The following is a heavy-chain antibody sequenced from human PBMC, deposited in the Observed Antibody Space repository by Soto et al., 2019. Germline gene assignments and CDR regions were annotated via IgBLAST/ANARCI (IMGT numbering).Heavy chain of an antibody. V-gene: IGHV3-30-3*01. CDR2: ISFEGSNE. J-gene: IGHJ6*02. D-gene: IGHD4-17*01. CDR1: GFTFSDYA. CDR3: ARPAATVIFYSGMDV. Sequence: QVQLVEFGGGVGQPGRSLRLSCAASGFTFSDYAMHWVRQAPGKGLEWVAIISFEGSNEHYADSVQGRFTISRDNSDNTLYLQMNSLRADDTAVYYCARPAATVIFYSGMDVWGQGTTVTVSS.